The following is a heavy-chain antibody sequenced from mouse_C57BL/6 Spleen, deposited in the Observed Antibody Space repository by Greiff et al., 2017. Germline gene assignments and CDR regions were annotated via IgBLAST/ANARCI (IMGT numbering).Heavy chain of an antibody. Sequence: QVTLKESGPGILQPSQTLSLTCSFSGFSLSTFGMAVGWIRQPSGKGLEWLAHIWWDDDKYYNPALKSRLTISKDTSKHQVFLKIANVDTADTATYYWARMGDYGNYFDARDYWGQGTSVTVSS. CDR1: GFSLSTFGMA. V-gene: IGHV8-8*01. J-gene: IGHJ4*01. CDR2: IWWDDDK. D-gene: IGHD2-1*01. CDR3: ARMGDYGNYFDARDY.